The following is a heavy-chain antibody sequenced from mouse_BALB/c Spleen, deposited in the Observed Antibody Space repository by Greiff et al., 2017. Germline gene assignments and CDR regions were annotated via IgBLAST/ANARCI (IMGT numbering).Heavy chain of an antibody. V-gene: IGHV1-69*02. J-gene: IGHJ2*01. CDR2: IYPSDSYT. D-gene: IGHD1-1*01. Sequence: VQLQQPGAELVRPGASVKLSCKASGYTFTSYWINWVKQRPGQGLEWIGNIYPSDSYTNYNQKFKDKATLTVDKSSSTAYMQLSSPTSEDSAVYYCTRSDYYYGSSYCYFDYWGQGTTLTVSS. CDR1: GYTFTSYW. CDR3: TRSDYYYGSSYCYFDY.